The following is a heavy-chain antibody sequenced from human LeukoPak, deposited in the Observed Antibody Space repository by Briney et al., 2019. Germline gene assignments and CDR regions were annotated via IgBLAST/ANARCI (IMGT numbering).Heavy chain of an antibody. CDR1: GFTFSDYY. D-gene: IGHD4-17*01. CDR3: AKEIWPTVTTPGHTHFDY. CDR2: IRYDGRNK. V-gene: IGHV3-30*02. Sequence: HAGGSLRLSCAASGFTFSDYYMNWVRQAPGKGLEWVAFIRYDGRNKYYADSVKGRFTISRDNSKNTLCLQMNSLRAEDTAVYYCAKEIWPTVTTPGHTHFDYWGQGTLVTVSS. J-gene: IGHJ4*02.